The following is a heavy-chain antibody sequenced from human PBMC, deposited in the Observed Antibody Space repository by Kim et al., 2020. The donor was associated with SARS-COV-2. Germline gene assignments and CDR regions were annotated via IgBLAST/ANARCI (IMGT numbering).Heavy chain of an antibody. Sequence: GGSLRLSCAASGFTFSSYWMSWVRQAPGKGLEWVANIKQDGSEKYYVDSVKGRFTISRDNAKNSLYLQMNSLRAEDTAVYYCARDWDCSGGSCYEAHYYYYYGMDVWGQGTTVTVSS. V-gene: IGHV3-7*01. J-gene: IGHJ6*02. CDR2: IKQDGSEK. CDR1: GFTFSSYW. D-gene: IGHD2-15*01. CDR3: ARDWDCSGGSCYEAHYYYYYGMDV.